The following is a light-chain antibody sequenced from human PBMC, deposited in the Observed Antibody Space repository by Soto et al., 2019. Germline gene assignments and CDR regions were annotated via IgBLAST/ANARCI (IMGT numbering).Light chain of an antibody. CDR3: MQSIQLPLT. V-gene: IGKV2D-29*01. J-gene: IGKJ4*01. Sequence: ILITQPQLSLSVTLGQPASISCKSSQSLLPSDVKTYLYWYLQKPGQPPQLLIYEVSNRFSGVPDRFSGSGSGTDFTLKISLVEAEDVRVYYCMQSIQLPLTFGGGTKVDIK. CDR2: EVS. CDR1: QSLLPSDVKTY.